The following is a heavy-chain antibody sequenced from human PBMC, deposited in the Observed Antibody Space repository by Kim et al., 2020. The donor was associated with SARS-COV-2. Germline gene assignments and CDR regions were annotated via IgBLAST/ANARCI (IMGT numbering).Heavy chain of an antibody. D-gene: IGHD2-8*01. CDR2: IYSDGVT. CDR3: VGASEPNNAQH. Sequence: PGGSLRLSCAASDFSVSDKFISWIRQAPGKGLEWVSIIYSDGVTFYPESAKGRFTISRDTSRNTVYLQLNSLRVEDTALYYCVGASEPNNAQHWGRGTLLTVSS. J-gene: IGHJ4*02. CDR1: DFSVSDKF. V-gene: IGHV3-53*05.